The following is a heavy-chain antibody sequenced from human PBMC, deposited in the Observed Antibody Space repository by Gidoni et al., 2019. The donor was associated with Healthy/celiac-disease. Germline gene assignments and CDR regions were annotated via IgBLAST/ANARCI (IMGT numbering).Heavy chain of an antibody. V-gene: IGHV3-30*18. CDR2: ISYDGSNK. J-gene: IGHJ4*02. Sequence: QVQLVESGGGVVQPGRSLRLSCAASGFTFSSYGMRWVRQAPGKGLEWVAVISYDGSNKYSADSVKGRFTISRDNSKNTLYLQMNSLRAEDTAVYYCAKDLKKYCSGGSCYSGPFDYWGQGTLVTVSS. CDR3: AKDLKKYCSGGSCYSGPFDY. CDR1: GFTFSSYG. D-gene: IGHD2-15*01.